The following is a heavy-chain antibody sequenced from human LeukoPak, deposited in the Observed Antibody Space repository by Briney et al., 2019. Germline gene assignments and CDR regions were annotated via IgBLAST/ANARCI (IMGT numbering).Heavy chain of an antibody. CDR1: GFTFSRNW. V-gene: IGHV3-7*01. D-gene: IGHD3-10*01. J-gene: IGHJ4*02. CDR3: ARVSVRGVLPPYFDY. CDR2: IKQDGSEK. Sequence: GGSLRLSCAASGFTFSRNWMSWVRQAPGKGLEWVANIKQDGSEKYYVDSVKGRFTISRDNAKNSLYLQMNSLRAEDTAVYYCARVSVRGVLPPYFDYWGQGTLVTVSS.